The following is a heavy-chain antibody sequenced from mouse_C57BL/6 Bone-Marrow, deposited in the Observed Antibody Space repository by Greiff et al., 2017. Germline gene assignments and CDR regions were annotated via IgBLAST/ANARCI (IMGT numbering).Heavy chain of an antibody. J-gene: IGHJ4*01. CDR1: GYTFTSYG. V-gene: IGHV1-81*01. Sequence: VQLQQSGAELARPGASVKLSCKASGYTFTSYGISWVKQRTGQGLEWIGEISPRSGNTYYNEKFKGKATLTADKSSSTAYMELRSLTSEDSAVYFCARSTMVTTHYYAMDYWGQGTSVTVSS. CDR2: ISPRSGNT. D-gene: IGHD2-2*01. CDR3: ARSTMVTTHYYAMDY.